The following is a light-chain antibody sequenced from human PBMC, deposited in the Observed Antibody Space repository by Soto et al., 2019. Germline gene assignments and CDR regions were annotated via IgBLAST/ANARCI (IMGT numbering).Light chain of an antibody. CDR1: SSDAGGYNY. J-gene: IGLJ2*01. V-gene: IGLV2-14*01. CDR3: SSYTSSSTLNVV. CDR2: DVS. Sequence: QSVLAQPASVSGSPGQSITISCTGTSSDAGGYNYVSWYQQHPGKAPKLMIYDVSNRPSGVSNRFSGSKSGNTASLTISGLQAEDEADYYCSSYTSSSTLNVVFGGGTKVTVL.